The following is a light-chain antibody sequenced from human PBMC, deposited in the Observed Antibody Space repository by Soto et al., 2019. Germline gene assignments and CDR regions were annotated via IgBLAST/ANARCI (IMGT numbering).Light chain of an antibody. CDR2: GAS. V-gene: IGKV1-39*01. CDR1: QSISTY. CDR3: QQSYSTPPT. Sequence: EIQMTHSPSSLSASVGDTVTITSRASQSISTYLNWYHQKPGKAPQLLIYGASTLQSGVPSRFSGSGSGTDFILTISSLQPEDFATYYCQQSYSTPPTFGQGTKVDIK. J-gene: IGKJ1*01.